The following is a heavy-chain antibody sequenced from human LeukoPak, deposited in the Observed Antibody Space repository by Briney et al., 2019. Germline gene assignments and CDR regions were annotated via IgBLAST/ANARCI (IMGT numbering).Heavy chain of an antibody. CDR1: GYTFTGYY. J-gene: IGHJ4*02. D-gene: IGHD3-16*01. CDR2: INPNSGGT. CDR3: ARAIRLGYYYDY. V-gene: IGHV1-2*04. Sequence: ASVKVSCKASGYTFTGYYMHWVRQAPGQGLEWMGWINPNSGGTNYAQKFQGWVTMTRDTSISTAYMELSRLRSDDTAVYYCARAIRLGYYYDYWGQGTLVTVSS.